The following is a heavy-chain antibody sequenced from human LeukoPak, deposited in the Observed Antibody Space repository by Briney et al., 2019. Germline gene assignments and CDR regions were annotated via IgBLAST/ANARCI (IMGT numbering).Heavy chain of an antibody. J-gene: IGHJ4*02. CDR3: ARGGYYDFWSGYQIDY. CDR1: GYIFSNYG. V-gene: IGHV1-69*13. CDR2: IIPIFGTA. D-gene: IGHD3-3*01. Sequence: SVKVSCKASGYIFSNYGITWVRQAPGHGLEWMGGIIPIFGTANYAQKFQGRVTITADESTSTAYMELSSLRSEDTAVYYCARGGYYDFWSGYQIDYWGQGTLVTVSS.